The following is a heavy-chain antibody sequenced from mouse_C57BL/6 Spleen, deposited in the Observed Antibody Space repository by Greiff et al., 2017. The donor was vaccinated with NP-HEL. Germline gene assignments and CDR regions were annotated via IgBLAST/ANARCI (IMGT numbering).Heavy chain of an antibody. J-gene: IGHJ3*01. V-gene: IGHV5-17*01. D-gene: IGHD1-1*01. CDR1: GFTFSDYG. Sequence: EVKLQESGGGLVKPGGSLKLSCAASGFTFSDYGMHWVRQAPEKGLEWVAYISSGSSTLYYADTVKGRFTISRDNAKNTLFLQMTSLRSEDTAMYYCASRGGSSSWFAYWGQGTLVTVSA. CDR2: ISSGSSTL. CDR3: ASRGGSSSWFAY.